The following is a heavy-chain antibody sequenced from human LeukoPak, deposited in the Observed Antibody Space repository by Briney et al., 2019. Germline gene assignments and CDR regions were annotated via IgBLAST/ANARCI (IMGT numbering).Heavy chain of an antibody. D-gene: IGHD3-22*01. J-gene: IGHJ1*01. CDR2: IYYSGST. V-gene: IGHV4-39*01. Sequence: SETLSLTCTVSGGSISSSSCYWGWIRQPPGKGLERIGSIYYSGSTYYNPSLKSRVTISVDTSKNQFSLKLSSVTAADTAVYYCASSSGYEGYFQHWGQGTLVTVSS. CDR3: ASSSGYEGYFQH. CDR1: GGSISSSSCY.